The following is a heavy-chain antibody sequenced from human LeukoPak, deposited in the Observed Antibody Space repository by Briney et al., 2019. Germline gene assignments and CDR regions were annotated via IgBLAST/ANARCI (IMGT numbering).Heavy chain of an antibody. CDR3: AREKTGGRWFDP. V-gene: IGHV4-59*01. CDR1: GGSISSYY. Sequence: SETLSLTCTVSGGSISSYYWSWIRQPPGKGLEWIGYIYYSGSTNYNPSPKSRVTISVDTSKNQFSLKLSSVTAADTAVYYCAREKTGGRWFDPWGQGTLVTVSS. CDR2: IYYSGST. J-gene: IGHJ5*02. D-gene: IGHD3-16*01.